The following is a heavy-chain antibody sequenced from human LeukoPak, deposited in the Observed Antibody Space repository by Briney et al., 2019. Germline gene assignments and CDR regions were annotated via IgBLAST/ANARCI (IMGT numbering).Heavy chain of an antibody. CDR2: IIPILGIA. CDR1: GGTFSSYA. V-gene: IGHV1-69*04. D-gene: IGHD1-20*01. J-gene: IGHJ3*02. CDR3: AIVATIRYNWNGGKAFDI. Sequence: ASVKVSCKASGGTFSSYAISWVRQAPGQGLEWMGRIIPILGIANYAQKFQGRVTITADKSTSTAYMELSSLRSEDTAVYYCAIVATIRYNWNGGKAFDIWGQGTMVTVSS.